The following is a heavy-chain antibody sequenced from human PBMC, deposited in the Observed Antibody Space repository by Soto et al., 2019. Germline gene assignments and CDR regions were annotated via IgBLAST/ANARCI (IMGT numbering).Heavy chain of an antibody. D-gene: IGHD3-22*01. CDR2: INPNSGGT. CDR1: GYTFTGYY. Sequence: GASVKVSCKASGYTFTGYYMHWVRQAPGQGLEWMGWINPNSGGTNYEQKFQGRVTMTRDTSISTAYMELSRLRSDDTAVYYCARAWGGSTYYYDSSGLHHWGQGTLVTVSS. CDR3: ARAWGGSTYYYDSSGLHH. J-gene: IGHJ5*02. V-gene: IGHV1-2*02.